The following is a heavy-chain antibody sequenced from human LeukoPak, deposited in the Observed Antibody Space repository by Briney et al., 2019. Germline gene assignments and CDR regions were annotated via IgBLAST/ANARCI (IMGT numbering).Heavy chain of an antibody. CDR1: GFTFSSYA. V-gene: IGHV3-30*04. J-gene: IGHJ5*02. D-gene: IGHD3-3*01. CDR2: ISYDGSNK. CDR3: AREHGGYYDFWSGYENWFDP. Sequence: AGGSLRLSCAASGFTFSSYAMHWVRQAPGKGLEWVAVISYDGSNKYYADSVKGRFTISRDNSKNTLYLQMNSLRAEDTAVYYCAREHGGYYDFWSGYENWFDPWGQGTLVTVSS.